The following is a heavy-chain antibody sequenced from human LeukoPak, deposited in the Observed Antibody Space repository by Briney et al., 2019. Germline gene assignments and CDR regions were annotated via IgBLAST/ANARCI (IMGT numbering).Heavy chain of an antibody. CDR3: ARDGVVLGVVVPTVWLDP. CDR1: GGSISSYY. V-gene: IGHV4-4*07. J-gene: IGHJ5*02. CDR2: IYTSGST. D-gene: IGHD2-2*01. Sequence: SETLSLTCTVSGGSISSYYWSWIRQPAGKGLEWIGRIYTSGSTNYNPSLKSRVTMSVDTSKNQFSLKLSSVTAADTAVYYCARDGVVLGVVVPTVWLDPWGQGTLVTVSS.